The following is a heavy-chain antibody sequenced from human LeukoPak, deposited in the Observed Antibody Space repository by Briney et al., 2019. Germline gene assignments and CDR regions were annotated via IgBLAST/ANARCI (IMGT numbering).Heavy chain of an antibody. CDR1: GFTFSGYG. CDR2: IRNDGSNK. Sequence: GGSLRLSCAASGFTFSGYGMHWVRQAPGKGLEWVAFIRNDGSNKYYAGSMKGRFTISRDNSKNTLYLQINSLRTEDTAIYYCAKDDILTGYSLDYWGQGTLVTVSS. D-gene: IGHD3-9*01. V-gene: IGHV3-30*02. CDR3: AKDDILTGYSLDY. J-gene: IGHJ4*02.